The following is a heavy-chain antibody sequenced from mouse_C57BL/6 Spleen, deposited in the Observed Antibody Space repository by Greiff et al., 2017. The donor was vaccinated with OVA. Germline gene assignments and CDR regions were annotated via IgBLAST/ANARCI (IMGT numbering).Heavy chain of an antibody. V-gene: IGHV1-15*01. D-gene: IGHD3-3*01. Sequence: QVQLKESGAELVRPGASVTLSCKASGYTFTDYEMHWVKQTPVHGLEWIGAIDPETGGTAYNQKFKGKAILTADKSSSTAYMELRSLTSEDSAVYYCTRAGPSWFAYWGQGTLVTVSA. J-gene: IGHJ3*01. CDR1: GYTFTDYE. CDR3: TRAGPSWFAY. CDR2: IDPETGGT.